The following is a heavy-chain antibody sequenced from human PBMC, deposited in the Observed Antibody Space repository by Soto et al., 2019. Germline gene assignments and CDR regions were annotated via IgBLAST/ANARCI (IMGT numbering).Heavy chain of an antibody. CDR2: ISGSGTTT. CDR1: GFTFSNFA. J-gene: IGHJ4*02. CDR3: AKELGRTYTYGVSDY. D-gene: IGHD5-18*01. Sequence: GGSLRLSCAASGFTFSNFALTWVRQSPGKGLEWVSGISGSGTTTYYSDSAKGRFTISRDNSKNTLFLQMNSLRAEDTATYYCAKELGRTYTYGVSDYWGQGTLVTVSS. V-gene: IGHV3-23*01.